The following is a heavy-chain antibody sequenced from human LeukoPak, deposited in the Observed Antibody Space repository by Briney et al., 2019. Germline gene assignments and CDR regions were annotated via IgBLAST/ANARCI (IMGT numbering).Heavy chain of an antibody. J-gene: IGHJ4*02. CDR3: ARAGYSYGYFWYAAFDY. CDR1: GFTFSSYD. Sequence: PGGSLRFSCAASGFTFSSYDMHWVRQATGKGLEWVSAIGTAGDTYYPGSVKGRFTISRENAKNSLYLQMNSLRAGDTAVYYCARAGYSYGYFWYAAFDYWGQGTLVTVSS. V-gene: IGHV3-13*01. CDR2: IGTAGDT. D-gene: IGHD5-18*01.